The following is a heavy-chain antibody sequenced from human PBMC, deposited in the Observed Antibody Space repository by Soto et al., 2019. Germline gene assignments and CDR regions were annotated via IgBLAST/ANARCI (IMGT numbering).Heavy chain of an antibody. Sequence: QVQLQESGPGLVKPSQTLSLTCTVSGGSISSGGYYWSWIRQHPGKGLEWIGHIYYSGSTYYNPYLKSRVTISVDTSKNQFSLKLSSVTAADTAVYYCARESASSSWFDYWGQGTLVTVSS. CDR3: ARESASSSWFDY. D-gene: IGHD6-13*01. J-gene: IGHJ4*02. V-gene: IGHV4-31*03. CDR1: GGSISSGGYY. CDR2: IYYSGST.